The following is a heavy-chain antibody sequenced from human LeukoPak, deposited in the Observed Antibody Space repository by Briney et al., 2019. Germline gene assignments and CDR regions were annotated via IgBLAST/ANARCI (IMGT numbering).Heavy chain of an antibody. Sequence: PGGSLRLSCAASDFSFITYAMSWVRRAPGKGLEWVSAISDTGNTYHADSVKGRFTISRDSSKNTLFLQMNRLRPEDAAVYYCAKAPVTTCRGAFCYPFDYWGLGTLVTVSS. J-gene: IGHJ4*02. CDR1: DFSFITYA. CDR3: AKAPVTTCRGAFCYPFDY. V-gene: IGHV3-23*01. D-gene: IGHD2-15*01. CDR2: ISDTGNT.